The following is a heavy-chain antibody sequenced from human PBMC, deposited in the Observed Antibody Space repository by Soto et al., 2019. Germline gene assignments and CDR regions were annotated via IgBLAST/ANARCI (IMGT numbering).Heavy chain of an antibody. V-gene: IGHV5-51*01. J-gene: IGHJ3*02. Sequence: GESLKISCKGSGYSFTSYWIGWVRQMPGKGLEWMGIIYPGDSDTRYSPSFQGQVTISADKSISTAYLQWSSLKASDTAMYYCARRSVAAVHRDAFDIWGQGTMVTVSS. CDR1: GYSFTSYW. CDR3: ARRSVAAVHRDAFDI. CDR2: IYPGDSDT. D-gene: IGHD2-15*01.